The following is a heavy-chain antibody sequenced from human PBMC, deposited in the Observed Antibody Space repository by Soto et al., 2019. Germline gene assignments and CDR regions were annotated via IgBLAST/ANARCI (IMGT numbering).Heavy chain of an antibody. CDR1: GFAFGFYE. CDR2: VSTSGDTI. J-gene: IGHJ4*02. CDR3: ARAASPLGQQLFYFDY. D-gene: IGHD6-13*01. Sequence: VQLLESGGGLVQPGGSLRLSCAASGFAFGFYELSWVRQAPGKGLEWVSYVSTSGDTIYYADSVKGRFTISRDNARNSLYLQMNSLRAEDTAVYYCARAASPLGQQLFYFDYWGQGTLVTVSS. V-gene: IGHV3-48*03.